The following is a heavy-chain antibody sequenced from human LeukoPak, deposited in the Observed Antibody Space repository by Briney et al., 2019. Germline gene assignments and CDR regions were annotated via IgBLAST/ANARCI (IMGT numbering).Heavy chain of an antibody. CDR2: INHSGST. Sequence: PSETLSLTCTVSGGSISSYYWSWLRQPPGKGLEWIGEINHSGSTNYNPSLKSRVTISVDTSKNQFSLNLSSVTAADTAVYFCARGRYSFGYWGQGTLVTVSS. CDR1: GGSISSYY. J-gene: IGHJ4*02. V-gene: IGHV4-34*01. D-gene: IGHD5-18*01. CDR3: ARGRYSFGY.